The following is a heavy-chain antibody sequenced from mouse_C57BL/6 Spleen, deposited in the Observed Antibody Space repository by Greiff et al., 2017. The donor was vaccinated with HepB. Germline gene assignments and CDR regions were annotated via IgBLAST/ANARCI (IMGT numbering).Heavy chain of an antibody. CDR2: INYDGSST. J-gene: IGHJ1*03. CDR1: GFTFSDYY. Sequence: EVMLVESEGGLVQPGSSMKLSCTASGFTFSDYYMAWVRQVPEKGLEWVANINYDGSSTYYLDSLKSRFIISRDNAKNILYLQMSSLKSEDTATYYCARDYYGYDWYFDVWGTGTTVTVSS. V-gene: IGHV5-16*01. CDR3: ARDYYGYDWYFDV. D-gene: IGHD2-2*01.